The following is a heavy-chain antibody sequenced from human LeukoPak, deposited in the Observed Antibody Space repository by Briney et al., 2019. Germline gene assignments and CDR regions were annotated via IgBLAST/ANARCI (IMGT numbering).Heavy chain of an antibody. CDR1: GFTFNSYS. CDR3: ARDPFKYSSGWGGAGY. CDR2: ISSSSSYI. D-gene: IGHD6-19*01. J-gene: IGHJ4*02. V-gene: IGHV3-21*01. Sequence: GGSLRLSCAASGFTFNSYSMNWVRQAPGKGLEWVSSISSSSSYIYYADSVKGRFTISRDNAKNSLYLQMNSLRAEDTAVYYCARDPFKYSSGWGGAGYWGQGTLVTVSS.